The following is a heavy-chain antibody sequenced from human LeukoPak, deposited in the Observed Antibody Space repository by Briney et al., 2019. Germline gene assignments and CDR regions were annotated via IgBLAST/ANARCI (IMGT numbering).Heavy chain of an antibody. CDR3: ARGLTAMVTSGYYYGMDV. J-gene: IGHJ6*02. CDR1: GYTFTSYD. V-gene: IGHV1-8*01. Sequence: ASVKVSCKASGYTFTSYDINWVRQATGQGLEWMGWMSPNSGNTGYAQKFQGRVTMTRNTSISTAYMELSSLRSEDTAVYYCARGLTAMVTSGYYYGMDVWGQGTTVTVSS. D-gene: IGHD5-18*01. CDR2: MSPNSGNT.